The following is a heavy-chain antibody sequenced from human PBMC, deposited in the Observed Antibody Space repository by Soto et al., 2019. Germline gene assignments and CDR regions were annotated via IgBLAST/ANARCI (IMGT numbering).Heavy chain of an antibody. CDR3: ARDQGLAGSSWYPIDYFYQYGMDV. J-gene: IGHJ6*02. CDR1: GGTFSSYA. CDR2: IIPIFGTA. Sequence: QVQLVQSGAEVKKPGSSVKVSCKASGGTFSSYAISWVRQAPGQGLEWMGGIIPIFGTANYAQTLQGRVTINGKESTSTAYMELRSLRAEETAVYYCARDQGLAGSSWYPIDYFYQYGMDVGCQCCTVNV. V-gene: IGHV1-69*01. D-gene: IGHD6-13*01.